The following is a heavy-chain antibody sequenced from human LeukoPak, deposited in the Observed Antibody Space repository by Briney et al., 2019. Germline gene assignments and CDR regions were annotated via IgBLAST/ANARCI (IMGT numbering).Heavy chain of an antibody. CDR2: ISGSGAST. CDR3: AKARAGDITAAFNY. J-gene: IGHJ4*02. CDR1: GFTFSSFA. D-gene: IGHD6-13*01. V-gene: IGHV3-23*01. Sequence: GGSLRLSCAASGFTFSSFAMSWVRQAPGKGLEWVSGISGSGASTYYADSVKGRFTISRDNSQNTLHLQMNSLRAEDTAVYYCAKARAGDITAAFNYWGQGTLVTVSS.